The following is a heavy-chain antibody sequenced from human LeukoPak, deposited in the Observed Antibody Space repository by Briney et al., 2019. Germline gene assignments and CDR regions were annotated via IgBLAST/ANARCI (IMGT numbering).Heavy chain of an antibody. Sequence: PSETLSLTCTVSGGSISSHYWSWIRQPPGKGLEWIGYIYYSGSGSTNYNPSLKSRVTISVDTSKNQFSLKLSSVTAADTAVYYCARGEYSGSDWGQGTLVTVSS. CDR2: IYYSGSGST. D-gene: IGHD1-1*01. CDR3: ARGEYSGSD. J-gene: IGHJ4*02. CDR1: GGSISSHY. V-gene: IGHV4-59*11.